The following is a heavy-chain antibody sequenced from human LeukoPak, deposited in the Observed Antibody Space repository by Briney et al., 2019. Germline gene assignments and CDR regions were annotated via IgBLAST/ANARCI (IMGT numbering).Heavy chain of an antibody. CDR3: ARGYSGSYGDY. CDR2: ISAYNGNT. CDR1: GYTFTSYG. V-gene: IGHV1-18*01. Sequence: ASVKVSCKASGYTFTSYGISWVRQAPGQGLEWMGWISAYNGNTHYAQKFQGRVTMTRDMSTSTVYMELSSLRSEDTAVYYCARGYSGSYGDYWGQGTLVTVSS. D-gene: IGHD1-26*01. J-gene: IGHJ4*02.